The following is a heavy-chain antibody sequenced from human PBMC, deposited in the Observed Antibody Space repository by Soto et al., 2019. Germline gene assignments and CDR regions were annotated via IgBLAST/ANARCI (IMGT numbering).Heavy chain of an antibody. Sequence: SETLSLTCTVSGGSISSYYWSWIRQPPGKGLEWIGYIYYSGITNYNPSLKSRVTISVDTSKNQFSLKLSSVTAADTAVYYCARDLGSEKRGYSGYDLSWFDPWGQGSLVTVSS. CDR3: ARDLGSEKRGYSGYDLSWFDP. J-gene: IGHJ5*02. D-gene: IGHD5-12*01. CDR1: GGSISSYY. V-gene: IGHV4-59*01. CDR2: IYYSGIT.